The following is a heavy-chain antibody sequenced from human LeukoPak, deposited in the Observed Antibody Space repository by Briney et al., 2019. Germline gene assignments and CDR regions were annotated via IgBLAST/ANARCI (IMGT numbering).Heavy chain of an antibody. V-gene: IGHV4-34*01. Sequence: SETLSLTCAVYGGSFSGYYWSWIRQPPGKGLEWIGEINHSGSTNYNPSLKSRVTISVDTSKNQFSLKLSSVTAADTAVYYCARGALGYSSSWCNWFDPWGQGTLVTVSS. CDR3: ARGALGYSSSWCNWFDP. D-gene: IGHD6-13*01. CDR2: INHSGST. CDR1: GGSFSGYY. J-gene: IGHJ5*02.